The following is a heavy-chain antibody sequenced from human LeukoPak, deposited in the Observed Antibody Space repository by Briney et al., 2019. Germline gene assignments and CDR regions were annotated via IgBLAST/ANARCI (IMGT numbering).Heavy chain of an antibody. CDR3: ARLDTAMVTYSY. J-gene: IGHJ4*02. CDR2: IYHSGST. Sequence: SETLSLTCNVSGGSLGSYYWNWFRQPPGKKLEWIGYIYHSGSTNYNPSLKSRVTISVDKSKNQFSLKLSSVTAADTAVYYCARLDTAMVTYSYWGQGTLVTVSS. CDR1: GGSLGSYY. V-gene: IGHV4-59*12. D-gene: IGHD5-18*01.